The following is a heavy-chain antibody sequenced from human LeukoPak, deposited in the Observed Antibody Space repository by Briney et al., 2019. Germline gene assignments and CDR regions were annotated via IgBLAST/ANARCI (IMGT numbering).Heavy chain of an antibody. CDR2: ISSTGSPI. D-gene: IGHD3-22*01. J-gene: IGHJ4*02. V-gene: IGHV3-48*03. Sequence: PGGSLRLSCAASASGFIFSTYEMNWVRQAPGKGLEWVSYISSTGSPIYYADSVKGRFTISRDNAKNSLYLQMNSLRVEDTAVYYCASYRFDPSGYYSDSWGQGTLVTVSS. CDR3: ASYRFDPSGYYSDS. CDR1: GFIFSTYE.